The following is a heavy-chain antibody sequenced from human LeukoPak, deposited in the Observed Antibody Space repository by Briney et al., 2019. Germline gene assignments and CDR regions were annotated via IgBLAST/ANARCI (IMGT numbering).Heavy chain of an antibody. CDR3: AGGGGSSWFDF. V-gene: IGHV1-2*02. CDR2: INPNSGDT. Sequence: ASVTVSFTASGYTFTVKYMHWVRQAPGQGLEWMGWINPNSGDTKYTQKFQGRVAITRDTSISTAYMELSRLKSDDTAEYFCAGGGGSSWFDFWGQGTLVTVSS. CDR1: GYTFTVKY. D-gene: IGHD3-10*01. J-gene: IGHJ5*01.